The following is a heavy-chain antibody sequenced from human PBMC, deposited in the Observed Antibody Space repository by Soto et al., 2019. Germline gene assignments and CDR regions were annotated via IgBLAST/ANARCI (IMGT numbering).Heavy chain of an antibody. J-gene: IGHJ4*02. Sequence: EVQLLESGGGLVQPGGSLRLSCAASGFTFSSYAMSWVRQAPGKGLEWVSAISGSGGSTYYADSVKGRFTISRDNSKNTLYLQMNSLRAEDTAVYYCAESDYSSGWYFDYWGQGTLVTVSS. CDR2: ISGSGGST. D-gene: IGHD6-19*01. CDR1: GFTFSSYA. CDR3: AESDYSSGWYFDY. V-gene: IGHV3-23*01.